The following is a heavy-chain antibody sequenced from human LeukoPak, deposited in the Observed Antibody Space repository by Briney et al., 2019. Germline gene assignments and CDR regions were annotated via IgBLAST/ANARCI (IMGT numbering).Heavy chain of an antibody. CDR2: IIPIFGTA. CDR1: GGTFSSYA. Sequence: ASVEVSCKASGGTFSSYAISWVRQAPGQGLEWMGGIIPIFGTANYAQKFQGRVTITTDESTSTAYMELSSLRSEDTAVYYCARGHDYVWGSYRPSILFDYWGQGTLVTVSS. J-gene: IGHJ4*02. D-gene: IGHD3-16*02. CDR3: ARGHDYVWGSYRPSILFDY. V-gene: IGHV1-69*05.